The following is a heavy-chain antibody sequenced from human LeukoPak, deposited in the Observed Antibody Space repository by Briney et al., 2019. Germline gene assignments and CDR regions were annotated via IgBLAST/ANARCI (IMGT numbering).Heavy chain of an antibody. CDR3: ARTPLLWFGEGYYFDY. D-gene: IGHD3-10*01. J-gene: IGHJ4*02. CDR2: IYPGDSDT. CDR1: GGTFSSYA. V-gene: IGHV5-51*01. Sequence: KVSCRASGGTFSSYAIGWVRQMPGKGLEWMGIIYPGDSDTRYSPSFQGQVTISADKSISTAYLQWSSLKASDTAMYYCARTPLLWFGEGYYFDYWGQGTLVTVSS.